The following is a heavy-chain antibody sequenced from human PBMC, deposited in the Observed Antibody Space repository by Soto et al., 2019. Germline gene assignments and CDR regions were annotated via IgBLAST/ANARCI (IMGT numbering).Heavy chain of an antibody. V-gene: IGHV1-2*02. CDR3: ARAGRANWNFDY. Sequence: ASVKVSCKATGYTFSDTYMHWVRQAPGQGLEWMGWINCNSGGTNYAQRFQGRVTVTRDTSINTAYMELSRLRSDDTAVYYCARAGRANWNFDYWGQGTLVTVSS. CDR1: GYTFSDTY. D-gene: IGHD1-20*01. J-gene: IGHJ4*02. CDR2: INCNSGGT.